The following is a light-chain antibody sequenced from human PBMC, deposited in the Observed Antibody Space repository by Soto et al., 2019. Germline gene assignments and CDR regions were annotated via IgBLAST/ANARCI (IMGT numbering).Light chain of an antibody. Sequence: QSVLTQPPSVSGAPGQRVTISCAGTSSNIGAGFDIHWYQQLPGTAPKLLIFGNINRPSGVPDRLSGSKSGTSASLAITGLQAEDEADYYCQSFDSSLNGYVFGTGTKV. J-gene: IGLJ1*01. V-gene: IGLV1-40*01. CDR1: SSNIGAGFD. CDR3: QSFDSSLNGYV. CDR2: GNI.